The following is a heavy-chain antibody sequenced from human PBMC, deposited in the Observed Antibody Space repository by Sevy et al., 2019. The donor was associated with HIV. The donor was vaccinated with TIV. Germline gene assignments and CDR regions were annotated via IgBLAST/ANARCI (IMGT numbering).Heavy chain of an antibody. CDR3: AREGQWSHPGDY. D-gene: IGHD2-15*01. CDR1: GFSSSSFW. CDR2: IKEDGSEK. Sequence: GGSLRLSCAASGFSSSSFWMSWVRQSPGKGLEWVANIKEDGSEKYYVDSVKGRFTISRDNAKNSLYLQMNSLRAEDTAVYYCAREGQWSHPGDYWGQGTLVTVSS. J-gene: IGHJ4*02. V-gene: IGHV3-7*01.